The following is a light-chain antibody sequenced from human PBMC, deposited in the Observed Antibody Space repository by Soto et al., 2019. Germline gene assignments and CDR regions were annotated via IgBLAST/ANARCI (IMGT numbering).Light chain of an antibody. CDR2: DAS. CDR3: QEYYSYSST. CDR1: QSISNY. V-gene: IGKV1-5*01. Sequence: DIQMTQSPSTLSASVGDRVTITCRASQSISNYLAWYQQKPGKAPKVLIYDASSFESGVPLRFSGSGSGTEFTLTISILQPDYFATYYCQEYYSYSSTFGQGTKLQIK. J-gene: IGKJ2*01.